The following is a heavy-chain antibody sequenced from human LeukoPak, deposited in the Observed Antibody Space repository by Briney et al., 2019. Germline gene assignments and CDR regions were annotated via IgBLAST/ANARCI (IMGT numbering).Heavy chain of an antibody. Sequence: GGSLRLSCAASGFTFSSYWMHWVRQAPGKGLVWVSRINSDGSSTSYADSVKGRFTISRDNAKNTLYLQMNSLRAEDTAVYYCARAIRYSSSWYVGAHDYWGQGTLVTVSS. J-gene: IGHJ4*02. CDR2: INSDGSST. CDR3: ARAIRYSSSWYVGAHDY. D-gene: IGHD6-13*01. CDR1: GFTFSSYW. V-gene: IGHV3-74*01.